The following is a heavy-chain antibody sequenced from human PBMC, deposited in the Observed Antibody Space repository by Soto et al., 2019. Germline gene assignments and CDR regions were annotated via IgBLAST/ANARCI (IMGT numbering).Heavy chain of an antibody. CDR2: IRQDGSDQ. CDR1: GFTTSSNFW. D-gene: IGHD3-3*01. Sequence: GSLRLSCATSGFTTSSNFWMSWVRQAPGRGLEWVANIRQDGSDQFYVDSVKGRSTISRDNPKESVYLQMNSLRVEDTAVYFCALYYDYSSGYYTGISYWGQGTPVTVSS. J-gene: IGHJ4*02. CDR3: ALYYDYSSGYYTGISY. V-gene: IGHV3-7*03.